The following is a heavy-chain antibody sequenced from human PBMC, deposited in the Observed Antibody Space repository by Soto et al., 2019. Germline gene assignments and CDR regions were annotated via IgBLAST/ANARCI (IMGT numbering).Heavy chain of an antibody. CDR3: ARGVVVAAYPPYYYMDV. V-gene: IGHV3-33*01. CDR2: LWYNGSNK. Sequence: GGSLRPSCAASGFPFSSYGMNWVRQAPGKGREGVAVLWYNGSNKYYANPVKGRFPISRDNSKNTLYLQMNSLRAEDTAVYYCARGVVVAAYPPYYYMDVWGKGTTVTVSS. J-gene: IGHJ6*03. CDR1: GFPFSSYG. D-gene: IGHD2-15*01.